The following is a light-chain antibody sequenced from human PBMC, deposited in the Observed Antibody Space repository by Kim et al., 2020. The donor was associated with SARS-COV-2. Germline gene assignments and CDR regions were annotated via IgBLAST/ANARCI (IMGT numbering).Light chain of an antibody. CDR1: QSVSSD. Sequence: EIVLTQSPATLSVSPGERVTLTCRASQSVSSDLGWYQQKPGQAPRLLIYGASTTAAGVPARFTGSGSGTEFTLTINSLQSEDSAVYYCQQYTNWPPMYTFGQGTKLEIK. J-gene: IGKJ2*01. CDR2: GAS. V-gene: IGKV3-15*01. CDR3: QQYTNWPPMYT.